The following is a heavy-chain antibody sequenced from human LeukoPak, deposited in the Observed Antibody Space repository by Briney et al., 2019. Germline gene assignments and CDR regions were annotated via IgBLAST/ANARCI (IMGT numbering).Heavy chain of an antibody. D-gene: IGHD6-6*01. CDR2: IYHSGST. CDR1: GGSISSGGYY. Sequence: SETLSLTCTVSGGSISSGGYYWSWIRQPPGKGLEWIGYIYHSGSTYYNPSLKSRVTISVDRSKNQFSLKLSSVTAADTAVYYCAREGYSSSSVDYWGQGTLVTVSS. CDR3: AREGYSSSSVDY. V-gene: IGHV4-30-2*01. J-gene: IGHJ4*02.